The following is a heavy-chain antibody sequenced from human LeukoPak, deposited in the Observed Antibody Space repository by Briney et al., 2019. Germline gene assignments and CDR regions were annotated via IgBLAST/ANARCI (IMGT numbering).Heavy chain of an antibody. D-gene: IGHD6-19*01. V-gene: IGHV4-39*01. CDR1: GGSISSSSYY. CDR3: AGVDSSGWGDLGYFDY. J-gene: IGHJ4*02. Sequence: SETLSLTCTVSGGSISSSSYYWGWIRQPPGMGLEWIVSIYYSGSTYYNPSLKSRVTISVDTSKNQFSLKLSSVTAADTAVYYCAGVDSSGWGDLGYFDYWGQGTLVTVSS. CDR2: IYYSGST.